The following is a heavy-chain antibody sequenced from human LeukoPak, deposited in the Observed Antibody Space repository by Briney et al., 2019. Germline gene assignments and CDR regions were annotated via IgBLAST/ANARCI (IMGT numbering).Heavy chain of an antibody. J-gene: IGHJ4*02. Sequence: SETLSLICTVSGGSMSKSSYYWSWIRQPPGKGLEWIGYIYYSGSTNYKPSLKSRVTISVETSKNQFSLKLRSVTAADTAVYYCARVTGYMIEDYFDYWGQGTLVTVSS. CDR2: IYYSGST. CDR1: GGSMSKSSYY. D-gene: IGHD3-22*01. CDR3: ARVTGYMIEDYFDY. V-gene: IGHV4-61*01.